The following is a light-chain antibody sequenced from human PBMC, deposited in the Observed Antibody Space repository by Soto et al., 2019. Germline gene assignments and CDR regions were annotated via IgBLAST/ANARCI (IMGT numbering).Light chain of an antibody. CDR3: AAWDDSLNRHV. CDR1: KTKIGTSS. Sequence: QAVLTQPHPESGTPGQRVTHSFFGSKTKIGTSSVHWFQQLPGTAPKLLISTTNQRSSGVPERFSGSKSGTSASLAISGLQSEDEADYYCAAWDDSLNRHVFGTGTKVTVL. J-gene: IGLJ1*01. CDR2: TTN. V-gene: IGLV1-44*01.